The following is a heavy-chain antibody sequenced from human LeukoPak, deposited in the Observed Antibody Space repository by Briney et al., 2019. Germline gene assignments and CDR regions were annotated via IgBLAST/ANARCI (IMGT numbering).Heavy chain of an antibody. Sequence: ASVKVSCKTSGYTFTDYFVHWVRQAPGQGLEWMGWINPNSGGTEYAQKFLGRVTMTRDTSISTAYMELSRLRSEDTAVYYCARDRVGATQPDAFDIWGQGTMVTVSS. CDR2: INPNSGGT. J-gene: IGHJ3*02. CDR3: ARDRVGATQPDAFDI. V-gene: IGHV1-2*02. D-gene: IGHD1-26*01. CDR1: GYTFTDYF.